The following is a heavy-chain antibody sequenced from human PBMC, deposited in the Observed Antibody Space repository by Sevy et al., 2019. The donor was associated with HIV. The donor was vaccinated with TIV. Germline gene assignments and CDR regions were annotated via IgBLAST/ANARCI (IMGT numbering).Heavy chain of an antibody. V-gene: IGHV3-21*01. CDR2: ISSDSNYI. J-gene: IGHJ6*02. Sequence: GGSLRLSCAASGFMFSSYSMNWVRQAPGKRLEWVSSISSDSNYIYYADSVKGRFTISRDNAKNSLYLQMNSLRAEDTAVYYCAGPDATGGMDVWGQGSTVTVSS. CDR3: AGPDATGGMDV. CDR1: GFMFSSYS.